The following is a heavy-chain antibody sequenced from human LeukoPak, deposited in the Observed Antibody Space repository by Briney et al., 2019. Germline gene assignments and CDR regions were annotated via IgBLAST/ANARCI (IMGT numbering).Heavy chain of an antibody. J-gene: IGHJ4*02. Sequence: PSETLSLTCTVSGGSISSYYWSWIRQPPGKGLEWIGYIYYSGSTNYNPSLKSRVTISVDTSKNQFSLKLSSVTAADTAVYYCAREGSYLDYFDHWGQGTLVTVSS. CDR3: AREGSYLDYFDH. CDR1: GGSISSYY. CDR2: IYYSGST. V-gene: IGHV4-59*01. D-gene: IGHD2-15*01.